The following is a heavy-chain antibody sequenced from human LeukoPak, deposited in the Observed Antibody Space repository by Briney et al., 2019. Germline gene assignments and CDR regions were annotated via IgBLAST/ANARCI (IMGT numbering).Heavy chain of an antibody. CDR2: ITSSDSTT. D-gene: IGHD6-13*01. V-gene: IGHV3-11*04. J-gene: IGHJ5*02. CDR3: ARARRKADWFVP. Sequence: GGSLRLSCAASGFTFSDYYMNWIRQAPGKGLEWVSFITSSDSTTYYADSVKGRFTISRDNAKNSLFLQMNSLRAEDTAIYYCARARRKADWFVPWGQGTLVTVSS. CDR1: GFTFSDYY.